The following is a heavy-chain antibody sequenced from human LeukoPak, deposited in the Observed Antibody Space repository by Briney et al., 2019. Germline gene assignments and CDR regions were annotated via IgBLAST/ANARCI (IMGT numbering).Heavy chain of an antibody. Sequence: GRSLRLSCAASGFSLSSYAKHWVRQAPGKGLEWVSFVSLDGRNKNYADSVRGRFTISRDDSKNTLYLQMSSLRNEDTAVYFCARIVGHTRSEFWGQGTLVTVSS. D-gene: IGHD1-26*01. CDR2: VSLDGRNK. CDR1: GFSLSSYA. CDR3: ARIVGHTRSEF. J-gene: IGHJ4*02. V-gene: IGHV3-30*04.